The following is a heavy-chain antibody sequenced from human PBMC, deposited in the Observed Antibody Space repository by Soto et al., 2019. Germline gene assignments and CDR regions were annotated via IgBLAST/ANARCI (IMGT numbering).Heavy chain of an antibody. CDR2: NSGSVGST. CDR3: ANALYYDILIGNSQPFDY. D-gene: IGHD3-9*01. J-gene: IGHJ4*02. CDR1: GFSFSDYS. V-gene: IGHV3-23*01. Sequence: PGVSLRLSCAASGFSFSDYSMDWLRQAPGRGLEWVSTNSGSVGSTYYAETVKGRFTIYRDNSKNTLYLQMNSLIAEDTALYYCANALYYDILIGNSQPFDYWGQGTLVTVSS.